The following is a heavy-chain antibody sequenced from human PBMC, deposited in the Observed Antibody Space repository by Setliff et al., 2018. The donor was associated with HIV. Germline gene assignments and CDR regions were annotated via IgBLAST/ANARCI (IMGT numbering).Heavy chain of an antibody. Sequence: ASAKVSCKASGYTLRRHGISWVRQAPGQGLEWMGWISAGNGNTKYSQKFQGRVTITRDTSASTAYMELSSLRSEDTAVYYCARSRSGWSSPFDYWGQGSQVTSPQ. V-gene: IGHV1-3*01. CDR2: ISAGNGNT. CDR3: ARSRSGWSSPFDY. J-gene: IGHJ4*02. CDR1: GYTLRRHG. D-gene: IGHD6-19*01.